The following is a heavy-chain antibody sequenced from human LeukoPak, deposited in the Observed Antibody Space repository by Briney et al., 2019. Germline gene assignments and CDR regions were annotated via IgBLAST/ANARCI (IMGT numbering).Heavy chain of an antibody. CDR1: GYSFTSHG. D-gene: IGHD6-19*01. CDR3: AREIWEVAGGSRFDS. J-gene: IGHJ4*02. Sequence: HRASVKVSCKTSGYSFTSHGLSWVRQAPGQGLEWLGWISTYKGSTNFGRKFQGRVTLTTDSATSTAHMDLRSLRSDDTAVYYCAREIWEVAGGSRFDSWGPGTLVTVSS. V-gene: IGHV1-18*04. CDR2: ISTYKGST.